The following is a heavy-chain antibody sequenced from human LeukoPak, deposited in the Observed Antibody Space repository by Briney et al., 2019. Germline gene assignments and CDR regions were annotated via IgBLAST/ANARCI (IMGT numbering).Heavy chain of an antibody. J-gene: IGHJ4*02. CDR3: ARYRIVAHDY. CDR2: INQDGSEE. CDR1: GFTFSSYW. V-gene: IGHV3-7*05. Sequence: GSLRLSCAVSGFTFSSYWMSWVRQAPGKGLEWVANINQDGSEEYYVDSVKGRFTISRDNAKNSLYLQMNSLRAEDTAVYYCARYRIVAHDYWGQGTLVTVPS. D-gene: IGHD2/OR15-2a*01.